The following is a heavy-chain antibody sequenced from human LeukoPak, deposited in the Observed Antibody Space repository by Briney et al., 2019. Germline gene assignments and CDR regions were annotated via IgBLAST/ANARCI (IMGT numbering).Heavy chain of an antibody. D-gene: IGHD3-9*01. CDR1: GVSISSYY. V-gene: IGHV4-59*08. J-gene: IGHJ6*03. Sequence: SETLSLTCTVSGVSISSYYWSWIWQPPGKGLERIGYIYYTGTTNYNSSLKSRVTISADTSKDQFSLKLSSVTAADTAVYYCARLDANNYYYYMDFWGKGTTVTVSS. CDR3: ARLDANNYYYYMDF. CDR2: IYYTGTT.